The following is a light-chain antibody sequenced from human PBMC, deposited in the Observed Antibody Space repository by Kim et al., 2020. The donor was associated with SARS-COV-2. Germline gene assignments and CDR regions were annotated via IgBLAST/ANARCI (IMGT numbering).Light chain of an antibody. J-gene: IGLJ2*01. CDR1: SSDVGGYNY. Sequence: VQSITISCTGTSSDVGGYNYVSWYQQHPGKAPNLMIYDVSNRPSGVSNRFSGSKSGNTASLTISGLQAEDEADYYCSSYTSSSSVVFGGGTQLTVL. CDR2: DVS. V-gene: IGLV2-14*03. CDR3: SSYTSSSSVV.